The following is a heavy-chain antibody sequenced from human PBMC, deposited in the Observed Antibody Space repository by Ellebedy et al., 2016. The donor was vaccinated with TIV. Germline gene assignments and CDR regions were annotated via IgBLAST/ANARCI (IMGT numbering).Heavy chain of an antibody. V-gene: IGHV4-59*02. Sequence: MPSETLSLTCSVSGGSVSSFYWTWIRQSPEKGLEWIGYIYSSGSTNHNPSLKSRVLISLDMSKNQFSLKLTSVTAADTAVYYCARDSGGGLYYFDYWGQGALVTVSS. J-gene: IGHJ4*02. CDR2: IYSSGST. CDR1: GGSVSSFY. CDR3: ARDSGGGLYYFDY. D-gene: IGHD2-15*01.